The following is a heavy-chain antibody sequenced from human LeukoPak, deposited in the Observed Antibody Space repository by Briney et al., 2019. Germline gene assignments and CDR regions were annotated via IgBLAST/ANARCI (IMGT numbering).Heavy chain of an antibody. D-gene: IGHD6-19*01. CDR3: AKDLSHDSSGKDY. J-gene: IGHJ4*02. Sequence: EGSLRLSCAASGFTFSSYAMSWVRQAPGKGLEWVSAISGSGGSTYYADSVKGRFTISRDNSKNTLYLQMNSLRAEDTAVYYCAKDLSHDSSGKDYWGQGTLVTVSS. CDR2: ISGSGGST. CDR1: GFTFSSYA. V-gene: IGHV3-23*01.